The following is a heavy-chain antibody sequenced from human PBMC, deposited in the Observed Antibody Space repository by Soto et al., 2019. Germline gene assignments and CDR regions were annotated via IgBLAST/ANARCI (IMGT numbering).Heavy chain of an antibody. CDR3: VRDIFNWFDP. CDR1: GFSFSSYW. J-gene: IGHJ5*02. Sequence: PGGSLRLSCAASGFSFSSYWMHWVRRAPGKGLVWVSRINGDGSSTSYADSVKGRFTISRDNAKNMLYLQMNSLRAEDTAMYYCVRDIFNWFDPWGQGTLVTVSS. V-gene: IGHV3-74*01. CDR2: INGDGSST.